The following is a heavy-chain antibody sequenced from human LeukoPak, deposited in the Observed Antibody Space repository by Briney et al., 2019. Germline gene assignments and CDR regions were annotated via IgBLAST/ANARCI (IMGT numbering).Heavy chain of an antibody. V-gene: IGHV3-21*01. J-gene: IGHJ4*02. D-gene: IGHD3-10*01. CDR1: GFTFSSYS. Sequence: GGSLRLSCAASGFTFSSYSMNWVRQAPGKGLEWVSSISSSSSYIYYADSVKGRFTISRDNAKNSLYLQMNSLRAEDTAVYYCARGPNYYGSGVDYWGQGTQVTVSS. CDR2: ISSSSSYI. CDR3: ARGPNYYGSGVDY.